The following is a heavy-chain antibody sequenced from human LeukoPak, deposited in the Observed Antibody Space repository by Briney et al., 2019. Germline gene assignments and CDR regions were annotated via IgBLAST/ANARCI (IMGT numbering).Heavy chain of an antibody. CDR3: AKEEVPNDF. Sequence: GGSLRLSCAASGFTFSSYDMSWFRQAPGKGLEWVSAISRSADITYYADSVKGRFTISRDISKNTLFLQMNSLRAEDTAVYYCAKEEVPNDFWGQGTLVTVSS. D-gene: IGHD1-1*01. CDR1: GFTFSSYD. V-gene: IGHV3-23*01. J-gene: IGHJ4*02. CDR2: ISRSADIT.